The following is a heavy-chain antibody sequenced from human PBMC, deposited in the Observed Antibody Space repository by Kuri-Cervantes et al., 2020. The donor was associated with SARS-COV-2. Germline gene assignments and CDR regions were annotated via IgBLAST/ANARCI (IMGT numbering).Heavy chain of an antibody. CDR2: INPNSGGT. CDR3: ARDGGLIADAFDI. J-gene: IGHJ3*02. Sequence: ASVKVSCKASGYTFTGYYMHWVRQAPGQGLEWMGWINPNSGGTNYAQKFQGRVTMTRDTSISTAYMELSRLRSEDTAVHYCARDGGLIADAFDIWGQGTMVTVSS. D-gene: IGHD3-16*01. CDR1: GYTFTGYY. V-gene: IGHV1-2*02.